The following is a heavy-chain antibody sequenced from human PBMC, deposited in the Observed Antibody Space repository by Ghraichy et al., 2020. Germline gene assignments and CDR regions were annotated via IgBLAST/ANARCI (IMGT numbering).Heavy chain of an antibody. CDR1: GGSISSGDYY. CDR3: ARGPRGTVWNY. J-gene: IGHJ4*02. Sequence: SETLSPTCTVSGGSISSGDYYWSWIRQPPGKGLEWIGYIYYSGSTYYNPSLKSRVTISVDTSKNQFSLKLSSVTAADTAVYYCARGPRGTVWNYWGQGTLVTVSS. CDR2: IYYSGST. D-gene: IGHD4-11*01. V-gene: IGHV4-30-4*01.